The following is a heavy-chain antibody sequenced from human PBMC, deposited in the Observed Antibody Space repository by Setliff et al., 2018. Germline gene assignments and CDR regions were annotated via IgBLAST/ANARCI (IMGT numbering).Heavy chain of an antibody. J-gene: IGHJ4*02. D-gene: IGHD5-18*01. CDR2: IKQDGSEK. CDR3: ARGGYSRFDY. CDR1: GFAFNTYT. V-gene: IGHV3-7*03. Sequence: GGSLRLSCAASGFAFNTYTMNWVRQAPGKGLEWVANIKQDGSEKYYVDSVKGRFTISRDNAKNSLYLQMNSLRAEDTAVYYCARGGYSRFDYWGQGILVTVSS.